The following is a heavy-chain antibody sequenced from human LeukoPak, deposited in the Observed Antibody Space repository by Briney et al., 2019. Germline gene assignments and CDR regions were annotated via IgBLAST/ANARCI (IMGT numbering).Heavy chain of an antibody. CDR3: AKGVSGHYGILTGYDY. J-gene: IGHJ4*02. D-gene: IGHD3-9*01. CDR2: ISGSGSST. V-gene: IGHV3-23*01. Sequence: PGGSLRLSCAASGFTFSSYAMTWVRQAPGKGLEWVSAISGSGSSTYYADSVKGRFSISRDNSKNTLYLQMNSLRAEDTAIYYCAKGVSGHYGILTGYDYWGQGTLVTVSS. CDR1: GFTFSSYA.